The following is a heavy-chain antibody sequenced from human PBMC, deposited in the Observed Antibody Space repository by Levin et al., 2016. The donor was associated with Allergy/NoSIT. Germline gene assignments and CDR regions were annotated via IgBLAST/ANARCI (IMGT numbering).Heavy chain of an antibody. CDR3: ARGLGDY. CDR2: IFSGGGT. J-gene: IGHJ4*02. Sequence: GESLKISCVASGFTVSNSYLTWVRQAPGKGLEWISLIFSGGGTSYADSVKGRFTISRDSSKNTLFLQMNSLRAEDTAVYYCARGLGDYWGQGTLVTVSS. D-gene: IGHD3-16*01. CDR1: GFTVSNSY. V-gene: IGHV3-53*01.